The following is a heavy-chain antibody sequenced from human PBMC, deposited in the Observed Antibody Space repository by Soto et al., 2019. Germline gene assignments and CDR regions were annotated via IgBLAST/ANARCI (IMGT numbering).Heavy chain of an antibody. V-gene: IGHV3-7*05. CDR1: GFTFSSYW. CDR2: IKQDGSEK. Sequence: GGSLRLSCAASGFTFSSYWMSWVRQAPGKGLEWVANIKQDGSEKYYVDSVKGRFTISRDNAKNSLYLQMNSLRAEETAVYYCARVKSSGWDERNYYDSSGYPSWYVDVWGQGTTVTVSS. J-gene: IGHJ6*02. D-gene: IGHD3-22*01. CDR3: ARVKSSGWDERNYYDSSGYPSWYVDV.